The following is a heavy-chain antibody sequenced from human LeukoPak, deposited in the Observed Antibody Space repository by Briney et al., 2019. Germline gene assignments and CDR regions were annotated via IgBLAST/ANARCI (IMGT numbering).Heavy chain of an antibody. J-gene: IGHJ4*02. CDR2: IRYDGSNK. Sequence: GGSLRLSCAASGFTFSSYGMHWVRQAPGKGLEWVAFIRYDGSNKDYADSVKGRFTISRDNSKNTLYLQMNSLRAEDTAVYYCAKDPNVLGSGSYSAANSDYWGQGTLVTVSS. V-gene: IGHV3-30*02. D-gene: IGHD3-10*01. CDR3: AKDPNVLGSGSYSAANSDY. CDR1: GFTFSSYG.